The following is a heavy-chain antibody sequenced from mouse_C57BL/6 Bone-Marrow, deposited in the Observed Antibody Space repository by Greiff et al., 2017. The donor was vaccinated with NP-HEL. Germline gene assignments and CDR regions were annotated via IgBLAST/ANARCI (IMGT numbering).Heavy chain of an antibody. CDR1: GYAFTNYL. D-gene: IGHD2-10*02. V-gene: IGHV1-54*01. Sequence: VQLQQSGAELVRPGTSVKVSCKASGYAFTNYLIEWVKQRPGQGLEWIGVINPGSGGTNYNEKFKGKGTLTADKSSSTAYMQLSSLTSEDSAVYQFPLGNAMDYWGQGTSVTVSS. CDR3: PLGNAMDY. J-gene: IGHJ4*01. CDR2: INPGSGGT.